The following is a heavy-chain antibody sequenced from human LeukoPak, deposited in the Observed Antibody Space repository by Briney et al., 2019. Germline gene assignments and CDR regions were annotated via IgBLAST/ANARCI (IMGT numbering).Heavy chain of an antibody. CDR3: ARDPRGAAGTYGMDV. CDR2: ISSSSNYV. V-gene: IGHV3-21*01. CDR1: GFMFSSDA. J-gene: IGHJ6*02. D-gene: IGHD6-13*01. Sequence: GRSLRLSCAASGFMFSSDAMHWVRQAPGKGLEWVSSISSSSNYVFYADSVKGRITISRDNAKNSLYLQINSLRAEDTAVYYCARDPRGAAGTYGMDVWGQGTTVTVSS.